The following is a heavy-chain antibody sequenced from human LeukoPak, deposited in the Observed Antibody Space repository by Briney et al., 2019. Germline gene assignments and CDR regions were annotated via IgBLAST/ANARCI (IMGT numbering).Heavy chain of an antibody. J-gene: IGHJ4*02. CDR2: ISTSGDSP. D-gene: IGHD3-10*01. CDR3: AKDAYGSGRPTPIDY. V-gene: IGHV3-23*01. CDR1: GFIFNKYV. Sequence: GGSLRLSCAASGFIFNKYVMSWVRQAPGKGLAWVSGISTSGDSPYYADSVKGRFTISRDNSKNMLYLQINNLRPEDTAIFYCAKDAYGSGRPTPIDYWGQGTLVIVSS.